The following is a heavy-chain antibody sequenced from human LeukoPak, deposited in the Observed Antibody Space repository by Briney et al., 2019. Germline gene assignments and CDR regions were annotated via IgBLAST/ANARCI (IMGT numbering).Heavy chain of an antibody. CDR2: IYYSGST. CDR1: GGSISSGGYY. D-gene: IGHD3-10*01. J-gene: IGHJ4*02. V-gene: IGHV4-31*03. Sequence: PSETLSLTCTVSGGSISSGGYYWSWIRQHPGKGLEWIGYIYYSGSTYYNPSLKSRVTVSVHTSKNQFSLRLSSVTAADTAVYYCVTCRAYIRGGFDFWGQGALVTVSS. CDR3: VTCRAYIRGGFDF.